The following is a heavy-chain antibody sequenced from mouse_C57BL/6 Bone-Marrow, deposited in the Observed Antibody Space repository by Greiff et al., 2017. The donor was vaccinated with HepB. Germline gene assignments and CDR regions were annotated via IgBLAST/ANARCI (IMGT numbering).Heavy chain of an antibody. D-gene: IGHD2-3*01. CDR1: GYAFSSSW. V-gene: IGHV1-82*01. J-gene: IGHJ2*01. CDR3: ARSGGDGYYFDY. CDR2: IYPGDGDT. Sequence: VQLQQSGPELVKPGASVKISCKASGYAFSSSWMNWVKQRPGKGLEWIGRIYPGDGDTNYNGKFKGKATLTADKSSSTAYMQLSSLTSEDSAVYFCARSGGDGYYFDYWGQGTTLTVSS.